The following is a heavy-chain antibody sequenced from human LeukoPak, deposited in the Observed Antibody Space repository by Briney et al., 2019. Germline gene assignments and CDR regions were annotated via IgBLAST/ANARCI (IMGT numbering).Heavy chain of an antibody. Sequence: ASVKVPCTASGGTFSSYAISWVRQAPGQGLEWMGGIIPIFGTANYAQKFQGRVTITADESTSTAYMELSSLRSEDTAVYYCARGSAGSYFEYFDYWGQGTLVTVSS. CDR3: ARGSAGSYFEYFDY. CDR1: GGTFSSYA. D-gene: IGHD1-26*01. CDR2: IIPIFGTA. V-gene: IGHV1-69*13. J-gene: IGHJ4*02.